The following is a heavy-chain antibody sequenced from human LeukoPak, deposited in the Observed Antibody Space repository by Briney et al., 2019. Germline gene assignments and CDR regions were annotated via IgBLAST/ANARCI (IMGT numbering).Heavy chain of an antibody. CDR1: GYTFTSYG. CDR2: ISAYNGNT. CDR3: ARASSALVVVAATRGNWFDP. V-gene: IGHV1-18*04. Sequence: ASVKVSCKASGYTFTSYGISWVRQAPGQGLEWMGWISAYNGNTNYAQKLQGRVTMTTDTSTSTAYMELRSLRSDDTAVYCCARASSALVVVAATRGNWFDPWGQGTLVTVSS. J-gene: IGHJ5*02. D-gene: IGHD2-15*01.